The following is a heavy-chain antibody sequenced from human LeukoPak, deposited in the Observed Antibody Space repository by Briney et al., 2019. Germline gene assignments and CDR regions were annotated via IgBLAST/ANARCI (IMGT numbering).Heavy chain of an antibody. J-gene: IGHJ5*02. CDR3: ARGSMHYDFWSGYPPHNWFDP. D-gene: IGHD3-3*01. CDR2: IHSSGYT. Sequence: SETLSLTCTVSGGSISGNYWSWIRQPPGQGLEWIAYIHSSGYTNYNPSLKSRVTISVDTSKNQFSLKLSSVTAADTAVYYCARGSMHYDFWSGYPPHNWFDPWGQGTLVTVSS. CDR1: GGSISGNY. V-gene: IGHV4-4*09.